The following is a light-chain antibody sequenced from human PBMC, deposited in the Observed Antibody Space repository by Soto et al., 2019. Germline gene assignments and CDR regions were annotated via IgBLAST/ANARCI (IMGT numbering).Light chain of an antibody. CDR1: HSLLHSNGYNY. V-gene: IGKV2-28*01. Sequence: DIVMTQSPLSLPVTPGEPASISCRSSHSLLHSNGYNYLDWYLQKPGQSPQLLIYLASTLKSGVPSRFSGSGSGTEFTLTISSLQPGDFATYYCQHYNTYPWTFGQGTKVDIK. CDR2: LAS. J-gene: IGKJ1*01. CDR3: QHYNTYPWT.